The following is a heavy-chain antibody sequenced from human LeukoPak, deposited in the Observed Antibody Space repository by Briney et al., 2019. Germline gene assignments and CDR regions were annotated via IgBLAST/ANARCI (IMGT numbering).Heavy chain of an antibody. CDR2: ISTYNGNT. D-gene: IGHD3-10*01. CDR1: GYTFTSYG. Sequence: SVTVSCKASGYTFTSYGITWVRQAPGQGLEWMGWISTYNGNTNYAQNLQGRVTMTTDTSTSTAYMELRSLRSDDTAVYYCARAALYYYGSGSYSGDLWGQGTMVTVSS. V-gene: IGHV1-18*01. CDR3: ARAALYYYGSGSYSGDL. J-gene: IGHJ3*01.